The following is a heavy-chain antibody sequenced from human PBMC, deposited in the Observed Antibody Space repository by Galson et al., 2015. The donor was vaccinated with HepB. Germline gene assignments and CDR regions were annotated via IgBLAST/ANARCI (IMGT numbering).Heavy chain of an antibody. CDR1: GFTVSSNY. CDR3: ARQIGNSYYFDC. Sequence: SLRLSCAASGFTVSSNYMSWVRQAPGKGLEWVSVIYSGGNTYYADSMKGRFTFSRDNSKNTLYLQMNSLRVEDTAVYYCARQIGNSYYFDCWGQGTLVTVSS. V-gene: IGHV3-53*01. CDR2: IYSGGNT. J-gene: IGHJ4*02. D-gene: IGHD4-23*01.